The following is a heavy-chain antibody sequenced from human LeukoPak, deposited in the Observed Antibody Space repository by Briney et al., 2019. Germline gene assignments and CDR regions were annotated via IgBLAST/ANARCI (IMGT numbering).Heavy chain of an antibody. Sequence: SETLSLTSLLSGGSISSYYWGWIRHPAGKGLEWIGRIYTSGSTNDHPLLNSRVTMSVDTSKKHFSLKLSSVTAADTAVYYCARDVDTAMVTYGMDVWGQGTTVTVSS. D-gene: IGHD5-18*01. CDR3: ARDVDTAMVTYGMDV. V-gene: IGHV4-4*07. CDR1: GGSISSYY. J-gene: IGHJ6*02. CDR2: IYTSGST.